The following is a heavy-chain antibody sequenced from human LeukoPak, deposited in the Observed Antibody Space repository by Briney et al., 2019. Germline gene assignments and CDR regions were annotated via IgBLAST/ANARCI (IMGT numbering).Heavy chain of an antibody. CDR3: ARADCSSTSCSNFDY. J-gene: IGHJ4*02. CDR1: GYTFTSYG. D-gene: IGHD2-2*01. V-gene: IGHV1-18*01. Sequence: GASVKVSCKASGYTFTSYGISWVRQAPGQGLEWMGWISAYNGNTNYAQKLQGRVTMTTDTSTSTAYMELRSLRSDDTAVYYCARADCSSTSCSNFDYWGRGTLVTVSS. CDR2: ISAYNGNT.